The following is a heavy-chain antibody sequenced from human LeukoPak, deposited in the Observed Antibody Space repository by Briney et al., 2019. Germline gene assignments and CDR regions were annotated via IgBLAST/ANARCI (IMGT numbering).Heavy chain of an antibody. D-gene: IGHD6-13*01. Sequence: PSETLSLTCTVSGYSISSGYYWGWIRQPPGKGLEWIGEINHSGSTNYNPSLKSRVTISVDTSKNQFSLKLSSVTAADTAVYYCARGGTISYSSILINTRHLGTDYMDVWGKGTTVTVSS. J-gene: IGHJ6*03. CDR3: ARGGTISYSSILINTRHLGTDYMDV. V-gene: IGHV4-38-2*02. CDR1: GYSISSGYY. CDR2: INHSGST.